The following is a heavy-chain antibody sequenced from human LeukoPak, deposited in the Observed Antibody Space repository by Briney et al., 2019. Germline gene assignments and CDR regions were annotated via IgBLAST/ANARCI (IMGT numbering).Heavy chain of an antibody. CDR3: AREGDYGDYGGNWFDP. Sequence: GASVKVSCKASGYTFTSYGISWVRQAPGQGLEWMGWISAYNGNTNYAQKLQGRVTMTTDTSTSTAYMELRSLRSDDTAVYYCAREGDYGDYGGNWFDPWGQGTQVTVSS. CDR1: GYTFTSYG. J-gene: IGHJ5*02. V-gene: IGHV1-18*01. D-gene: IGHD4-17*01. CDR2: ISAYNGNT.